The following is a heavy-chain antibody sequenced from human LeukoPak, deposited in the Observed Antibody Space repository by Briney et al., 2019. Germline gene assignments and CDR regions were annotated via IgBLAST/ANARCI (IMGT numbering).Heavy chain of an antibody. J-gene: IGHJ4*02. CDR2: ISYDGSNK. Sequence: PGGSLRLSCAASGFTFSSYGMHWVRQAPGKGLEWVAVISYDGSNKYYADSVKGRFTISRDNSKNTLYLQMNSLRAEDTAVYYCATKTVWITVEPDYWGQGTLVTVSS. CDR1: GFTFSSYG. D-gene: IGHD4-23*01. CDR3: ATKTVWITVEPDY. V-gene: IGHV3-30*03.